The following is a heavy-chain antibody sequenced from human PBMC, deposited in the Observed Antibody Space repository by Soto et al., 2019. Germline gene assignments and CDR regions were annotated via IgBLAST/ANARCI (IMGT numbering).Heavy chain of an antibody. V-gene: IGHV4-30-2*01. J-gene: IGHJ3*02. Sequence: QLQLQESGSGLVKPSQTLSLTCAVSGGSISSGGYSWSWIRQPPGKGLEWIGYIYHSGSTYYNPSLMSRVTISVDRSKDQFSLNLSSVTAADTAVYYCARALWEVGGAFDIWGQGTMVTVSS. D-gene: IGHD1-26*01. CDR2: IYHSGST. CDR1: GGSISSGGYS. CDR3: ARALWEVGGAFDI.